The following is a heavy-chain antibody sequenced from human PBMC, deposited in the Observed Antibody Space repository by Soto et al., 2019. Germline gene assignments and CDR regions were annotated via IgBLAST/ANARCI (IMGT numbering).Heavy chain of an antibody. CDR3: AKDGQGATTPHYYFDY. CDR2: ISGSGGST. J-gene: IGHJ4*02. CDR1: GFTFSSYA. V-gene: IGHV3-23*01. Sequence: GGSLRLSCAASGFTFSSYAMSWVRQAPGKGLEWVSAISGSGGSTYYADSVKGRFTISRDNSKNTLYLQMNSLRAEDTAVYYCAKDGQGATTPHYYFDYWGQGTLVTVSS. D-gene: IGHD1-26*01.